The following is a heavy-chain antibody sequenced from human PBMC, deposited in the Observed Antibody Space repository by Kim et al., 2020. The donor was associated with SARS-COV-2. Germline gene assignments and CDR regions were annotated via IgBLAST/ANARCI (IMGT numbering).Heavy chain of an antibody. J-gene: IGHJ4*02. V-gene: IGHV4-34*13. D-gene: IGHD3-10*01. CDR3: AIRAGRNMVRGVIFDY. Sequence: SRKSRVTISVDTSKNKFSLKLSSVTAADTAVYYCAIRAGRNMVRGVIFDYWGQGTLVTVSS.